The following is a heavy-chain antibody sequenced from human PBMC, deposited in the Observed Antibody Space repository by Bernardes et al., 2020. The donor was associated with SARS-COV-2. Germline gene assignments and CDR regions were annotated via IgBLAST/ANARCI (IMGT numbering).Heavy chain of an antibody. V-gene: IGHV4-61*02. D-gene: IGHD3-3*01. CDR2: IYSSGST. CDR1: GGSITSGSYS. J-gene: IGHJ6*02. Sequence: SETLSLTCTVSGGSITSGSYSWSWNRPPAGKGLDWDGRIYSSGSTHSNPSLQSRVTIAVDTSKNQFSLTPSSVTAADTAVYYCARGYYDFWSGSLSYYYYGMDVWGQGTTVTVSS. CDR3: ARGYYDFWSGSLSYYYYGMDV.